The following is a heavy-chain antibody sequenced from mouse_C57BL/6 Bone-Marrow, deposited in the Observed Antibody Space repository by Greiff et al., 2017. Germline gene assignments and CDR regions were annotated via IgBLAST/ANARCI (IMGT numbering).Heavy chain of an antibody. J-gene: IGHJ4*01. D-gene: IGHD2-2*01. Sequence: VQLQQSGAELVRPGASVKLSCTASGFNIKDDYMHWVKQRPEQGLEWIGWIDPENGDTEYASKFHGKATITADTSSNTAYLQLSSLTSEDTAVYYCTTRGYYCAMDYWGQGTSVTVSS. V-gene: IGHV14-4*01. CDR2: IDPENGDT. CDR3: TTRGYYCAMDY. CDR1: GFNIKDDY.